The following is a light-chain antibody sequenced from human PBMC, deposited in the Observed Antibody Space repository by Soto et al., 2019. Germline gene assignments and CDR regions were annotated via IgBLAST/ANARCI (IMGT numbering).Light chain of an antibody. CDR2: GAS. CDR3: QQYGSSPST. J-gene: IGKJ1*01. CDR1: QSVSSNY. V-gene: IGKV3-20*01. Sequence: EIVLTQSPGTLSLSPGERATLSCRASQSVSSNYLAWYQRKPGQAPRLLIYGASSRATGIPNRFSGSGSGRDFTLTIARLGPEDFAVDYCQQYGSSPSTFGQGTKVEIK.